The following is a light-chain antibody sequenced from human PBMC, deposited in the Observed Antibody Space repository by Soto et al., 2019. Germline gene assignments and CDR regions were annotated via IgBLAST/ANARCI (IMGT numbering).Light chain of an antibody. Sequence: EIVLTQSPGTLSLSPGDRATLSCRASQSVPSNYLAWYQQIPGRSPRLLIFGASSRATGIPERFSGSGSGTDFTLTISRLEPEDFAVYHCQQSGGAPYTFGQGSKLEIK. J-gene: IGKJ2*01. V-gene: IGKV3-20*01. CDR1: QSVPSNY. CDR3: QQSGGAPYT. CDR2: GAS.